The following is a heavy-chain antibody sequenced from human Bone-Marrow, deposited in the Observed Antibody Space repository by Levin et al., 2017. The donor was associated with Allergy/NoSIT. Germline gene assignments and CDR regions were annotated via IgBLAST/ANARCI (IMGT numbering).Heavy chain of an antibody. CDR2: IEYSGDT. CDR1: VDSISSGDYY. J-gene: IGHJ5*02. CDR3: ARIGNFCGP. V-gene: IGHV4-30-4*01. D-gene: IGHD1-1*01. Sequence: SQTLSLTCAVSVDSISSGDYYWSWIRQSPGRGLEWLGHIEYSGDTYYNPSLEHRLTISVDTSKNHFSLSLTSVTVADTAMYFCARIGNFCGPWGPGLLVTVSS.